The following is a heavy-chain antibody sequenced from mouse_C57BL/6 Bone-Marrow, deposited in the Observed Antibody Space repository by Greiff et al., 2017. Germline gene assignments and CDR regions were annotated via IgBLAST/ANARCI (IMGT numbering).Heavy chain of an antibody. Sequence: VQLQQSGPELVKPGASVKISCKASGYAFSSSWMNWVKQRPGKGLEWIGRIYPGDGDTNSNGKFKGKATLTADKSSSTAYMQLSSLTSEDSAVYFCARGGWLLTWFAYWGQGTLVTVSA. J-gene: IGHJ3*01. CDR3: ARGGWLLTWFAY. CDR1: GYAFSSSW. CDR2: IYPGDGDT. V-gene: IGHV1-82*01. D-gene: IGHD2-3*01.